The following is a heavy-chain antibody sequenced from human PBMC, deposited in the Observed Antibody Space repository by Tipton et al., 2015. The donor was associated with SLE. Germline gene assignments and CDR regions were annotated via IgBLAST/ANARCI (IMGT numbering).Heavy chain of an antibody. Sequence: QLVQSGGGLVQPGGSLRLSCAASGFTFNNYAMSWVRQAPGKGLEWVSYISDSGTIMSYADSVKGRFTVSRDNAKKSLYLQLDSLRAEDTAVYYCARTEPNLPPGPLVTTPYYMDVWGEGTTVTVSS. V-gene: IGHV3-48*03. CDR1: GFTFNNYA. J-gene: IGHJ6*03. CDR2: ISDSGTIM. D-gene: IGHD5-12*01. CDR3: ARTEPNLPPGPLVTTPYYMDV.